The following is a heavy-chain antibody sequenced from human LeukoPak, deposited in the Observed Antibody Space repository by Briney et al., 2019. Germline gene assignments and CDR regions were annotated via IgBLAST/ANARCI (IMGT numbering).Heavy chain of an antibody. V-gene: IGHV3-21*01. J-gene: IGHJ6*04. CDR1: GFTFSSYS. D-gene: IGHD2-2*02. CDR3: ARDYMRGYCSSTSCYKEDV. CDR2: ISSDSSYI. Sequence: PGGSLRLSCAASGFTFSSYSMNWVRQAPGKGLEWVSSISSDSSYIYYADSVKGRFTISRDNAKNSLYLQMNSLRADDTAVYYCARDYMRGYCSSTSCYKEDVWGKGATATVSS.